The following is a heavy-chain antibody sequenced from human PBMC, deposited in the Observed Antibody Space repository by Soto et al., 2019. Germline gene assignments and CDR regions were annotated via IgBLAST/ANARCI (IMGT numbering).Heavy chain of an antibody. J-gene: IGHJ4*02. D-gene: IGHD1-20*01. V-gene: IGHV4-59*12. Sequence: PSETLSLTCTVSGGSISNYYWSWIRQPPGKGLEWIGYFYYTGITNYNPSLKSRISMSVDTSKNQFSLKLSSVTAADTAVYYCARDNWNEDRYYFDYWGQGTLVTVSS. CDR2: FYYTGIT. CDR3: ARDNWNEDRYYFDY. CDR1: GGSISNYY.